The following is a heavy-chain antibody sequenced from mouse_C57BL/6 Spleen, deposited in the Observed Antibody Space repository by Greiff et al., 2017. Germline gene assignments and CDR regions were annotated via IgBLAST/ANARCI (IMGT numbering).Heavy chain of an antibody. CDR1: GYTFTSYW. Sequence: VQLQQPGAELVRPGSSVKLSCKASGYTFTSYWMHWVKQRPIQGLEWIGNIDPSDSETHYNQKFKDKATLTVDKSSSTAYMQLSSLTSEDSAVYYCARKYDFYYFDYWGQGTTLTVSS. CDR3: ARKYDFYYFDY. J-gene: IGHJ2*01. V-gene: IGHV1-52*01. CDR2: IDPSDSET. D-gene: IGHD2-4*01.